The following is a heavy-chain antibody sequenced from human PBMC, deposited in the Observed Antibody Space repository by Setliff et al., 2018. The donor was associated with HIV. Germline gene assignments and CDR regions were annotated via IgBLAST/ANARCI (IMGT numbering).Heavy chain of an antibody. V-gene: IGHV3-48*01. D-gene: IGHD1-26*01. Sequence: GGSLRLSCAASGFTFKTYAMSWVRQAPGKGLEWISYITGDSSRITYADSVKGRFTISRDHAKNSLYLQMHSLRAEDTAIYYCARDTAYFFDIWGQGTMVTVSS. CDR1: GFTFKTYA. J-gene: IGHJ3*02. CDR3: ARDTAYFFDI. CDR2: ITGDSSRI.